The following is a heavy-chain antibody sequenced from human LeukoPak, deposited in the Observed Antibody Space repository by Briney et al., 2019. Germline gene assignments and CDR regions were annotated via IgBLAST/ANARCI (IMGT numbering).Heavy chain of an antibody. Sequence: PGGSLRLSCAASGFTFSNHAMQWVRQAPGKGLEWVAVVSYDGTTKYYADSVKGRFTISRDNSKNTLYLQMNSLRAEDTAVYYCARSPRDGYNSFDFWGQGTLVTVSS. CDR2: VSYDGTTK. V-gene: IGHV3-30-3*01. CDR1: GFTFSNHA. CDR3: ARSPRDGYNSFDF. D-gene: IGHD5-24*01. J-gene: IGHJ4*02.